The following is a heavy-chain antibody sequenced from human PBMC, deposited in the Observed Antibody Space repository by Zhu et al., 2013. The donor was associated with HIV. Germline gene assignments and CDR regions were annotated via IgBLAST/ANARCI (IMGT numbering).Heavy chain of an antibody. D-gene: IGHD6-13*01. CDR2: INHSGRT. CDR1: WVLQCLL. V-gene: IGHV4-34*01. J-gene: IGHJ4*02. Sequence: QVQLQQWGAGLFEGLPETPVPHLRCLWWVLQCLLLGLDPPAPRKGLEWIGEINHSGRTNYNPSLKSRVTISVDTSKNQFSLKLTSVTAADTAVYYCARGVYSSSWLPYWGQGTLVTVSS. CDR3: ARGVYSSSWLPY.